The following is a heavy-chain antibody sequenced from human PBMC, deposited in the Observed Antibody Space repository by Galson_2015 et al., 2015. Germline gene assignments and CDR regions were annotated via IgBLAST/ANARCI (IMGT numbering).Heavy chain of an antibody. J-gene: IGHJ2*01. D-gene: IGHD5-12*01. CDR1: GFTFNNAW. V-gene: IGHV3-15*01. CDR3: TADPRGKSRGYDDAWYVDL. Sequence: SLRLSCAASGFTFNNAWMSWVRQAPGKGLEWVGLNKDKNEGGTTDYAAPVKGRFTISRDDSKNTLYLQMNSLIIEDTAVYHCTADPRGKSRGYDDAWYVDLWGRGTLVTVSS. CDR2: NKDKNEGGTT.